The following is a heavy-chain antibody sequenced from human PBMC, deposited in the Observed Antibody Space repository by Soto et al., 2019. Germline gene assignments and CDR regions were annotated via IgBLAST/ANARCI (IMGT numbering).Heavy chain of an antibody. D-gene: IGHD3-16*02. CDR2: INHSGST. J-gene: IGHJ5*02. Sequence: PSETLSLTCAVYGGSFSGYYWSWIRQPPGKGLEWIGEINHSGSTNYNPSLKSRVTISVDTSKNQFSLKLSSVTAADTAVYYCARGHRIVWFDPWGQGTLVTVSS. V-gene: IGHV4-34*01. CDR1: GGSFSGYY. CDR3: ARGHRIVWFDP.